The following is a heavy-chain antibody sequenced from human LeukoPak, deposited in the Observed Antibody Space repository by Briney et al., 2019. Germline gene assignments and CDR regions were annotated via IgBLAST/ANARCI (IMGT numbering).Heavy chain of an antibody. CDR1: GGSFSGYY. Sequence: SETLSLTCAVYGGSFSGYYWSWIRQPPGKGLEWIGEINHSGTTNYNPSLKSRVTISVDTSKNQLSLKLSSVTAADTAVYYCARDEGYAGYFDYWGQGTLVTVSS. J-gene: IGHJ4*02. D-gene: IGHD5-12*01. V-gene: IGHV4-34*01. CDR2: INHSGTT. CDR3: ARDEGYAGYFDY.